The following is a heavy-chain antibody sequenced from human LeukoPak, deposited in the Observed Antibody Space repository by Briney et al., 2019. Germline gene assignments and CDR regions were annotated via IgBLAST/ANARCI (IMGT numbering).Heavy chain of an antibody. J-gene: IGHJ6*03. CDR2: LHTSGST. CDR3: ARTTEAHSWRTRYYDYYMDV. CDR1: GGSISSYY. D-gene: IGHD6-13*01. V-gene: IGHV4-4*07. Sequence: ASETLSLTCTVSGGSISSYYWSWIRQPAGEGLEWIGRLHTSGSTHYNPSLKSRVTMSVDTSKNQFSLKLSSVTAADTAVYYCARTTEAHSWRTRYYDYYMDVWGKGTTVTVSS.